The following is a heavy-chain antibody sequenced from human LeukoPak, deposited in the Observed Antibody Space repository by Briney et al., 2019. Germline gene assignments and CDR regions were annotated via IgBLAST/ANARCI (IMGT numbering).Heavy chain of an antibody. V-gene: IGHV4-59*01. CDR2: IYYSGST. CDR3: VRVGGTNYYYYGMDV. Sequence: SETLSLTCTVSGGSISSYYWSWIRQPPGKGLEWIGYIYYSGSTNYNPSLKSRVTISVDTSKNQFSLKLSSVTAADTAVYYCVRVGGTNYYYYGMDVWGQGTTVTVSS. D-gene: IGHD1-1*01. CDR1: GGSISSYY. J-gene: IGHJ6*02.